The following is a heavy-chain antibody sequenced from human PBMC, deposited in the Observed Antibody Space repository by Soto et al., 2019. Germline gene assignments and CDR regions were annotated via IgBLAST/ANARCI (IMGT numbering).Heavy chain of an antibody. CDR1: GGSISSYY. J-gene: IGHJ4*02. D-gene: IGHD3-22*01. CDR2: IYYSGST. CDR3: ARQYYDSSGYYYAVGFFDY. Sequence: SETLSLTCTVSGGSISSYYWSWIRQPPGKGLEWIGYIYYSGSTNYNPSLKSRVTISVDTSKNQFSLKLSSVTAADTAVYYCARQYYDSSGYYYAVGFFDYWGQGTLVTVSS. V-gene: IGHV4-59*01.